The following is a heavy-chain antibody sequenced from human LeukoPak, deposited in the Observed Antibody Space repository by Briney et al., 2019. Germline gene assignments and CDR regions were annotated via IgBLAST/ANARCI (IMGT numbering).Heavy chain of an antibody. CDR2: ITSSTDYI. CDR3: ARGYYYDSSGYYLYFDY. CDR1: GFTFTYYS. V-gene: IGHV3-21*06. Sequence: GGSLRLSCAASGFTFTYYSMNWIRQAPGKGLEWVSSITSSTDYIYYADSVRGRFTISRDNAKNSLYLQMNGLRADDTAVYYCARGYYYDSSGYYLYFDYWGQGTLVTVSS. D-gene: IGHD3-22*01. J-gene: IGHJ4*02.